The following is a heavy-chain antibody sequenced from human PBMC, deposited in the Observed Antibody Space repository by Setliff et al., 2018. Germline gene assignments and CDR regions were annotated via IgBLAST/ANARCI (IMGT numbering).Heavy chain of an antibody. Sequence: ASVKVPCKASGYTFSDYGVSWVRQAPEQGLEWMGWISPHSGRAFYAPQFQDRVIITTDTSTNTAYLDLRSLRSDDTAVYYCERLVRYCTATACQRTSGDDLWGQGTLVTVSS. D-gene: IGHD2-8*01. J-gene: IGHJ5*02. CDR2: ISPHSGRA. CDR3: ERLVRYCTATACQRTSGDDL. CDR1: GYTFSDYG. V-gene: IGHV1-18*01.